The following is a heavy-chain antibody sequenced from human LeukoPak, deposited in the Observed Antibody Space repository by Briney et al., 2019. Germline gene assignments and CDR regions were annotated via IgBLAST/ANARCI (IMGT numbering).Heavy chain of an antibody. CDR3: ARTWFGELLVSNWFDP. CDR1: GGTFSSYA. Sequence: ASVKVSRKASGGTFSSYAISWVRQAPGQGLEWMGGIIPIFGTANYAQKFQGRVTITADESTSTAYMELSSLRSEDTAVYYCARTWFGELLVSNWFDPWGQGTLVTVSS. D-gene: IGHD3-10*01. J-gene: IGHJ5*02. V-gene: IGHV1-69*13. CDR2: IIPIFGTA.